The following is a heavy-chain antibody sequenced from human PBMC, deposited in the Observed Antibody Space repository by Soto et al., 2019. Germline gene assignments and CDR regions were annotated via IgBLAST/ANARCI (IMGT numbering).Heavy chain of an antibody. J-gene: IGHJ4*02. V-gene: IGHV4-31*03. CDR3: ARVRDSVGISVQALVDY. CDR1: GGSISSGGDY. D-gene: IGHD3-10*01. CDR2: IYYSGSA. Sequence: QVQLQESGPGLVKPSQTLSLTCTVSGGSISSGGDYWSWIRQHPGKGLEWIGYIYYSGSAYYNPSLKSRGTISVDTSKNQFSLKLSSVTAADTAVYYCARVRDSVGISVQALVDYWGQGTLVTVSS.